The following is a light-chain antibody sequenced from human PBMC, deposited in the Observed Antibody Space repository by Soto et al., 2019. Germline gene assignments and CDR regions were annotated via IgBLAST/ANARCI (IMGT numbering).Light chain of an antibody. Sequence: EIVMTQSPATLSVSPGERATLSCRASQSISINLVWYQQRPGQAPRLLIYGASTRATGIPARFSGSGSGTEFNLTISSLQSEDFAVYYCQQYNSWPRTFGQGTKVEIK. CDR3: QQYNSWPRT. V-gene: IGKV3-15*01. CDR2: GAS. J-gene: IGKJ1*01. CDR1: QSISIN.